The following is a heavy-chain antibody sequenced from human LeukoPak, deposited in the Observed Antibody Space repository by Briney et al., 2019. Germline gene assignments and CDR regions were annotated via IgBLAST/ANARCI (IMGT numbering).Heavy chain of an antibody. Sequence: ASVKVSCKASGYTFTSYDINWVRQATGQGLEWMGWMNPNSGGTNYAQKFQGRVTMTRDTSISTAYMELSRLRSEDTAVYYCARELLGSGWWSPWGQGTLVTVSS. CDR3: ARELLGSGWWSP. CDR2: MNPNSGGT. CDR1: GYTFTSYD. J-gene: IGHJ5*02. D-gene: IGHD6-19*01. V-gene: IGHV1-2*02.